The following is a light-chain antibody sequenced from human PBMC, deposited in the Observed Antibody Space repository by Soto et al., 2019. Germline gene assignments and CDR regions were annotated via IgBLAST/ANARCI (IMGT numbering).Light chain of an antibody. J-gene: IGLJ1*01. CDR3: CSYAGGSTYV. Sequence: QSALTQPASVSGSPGQSITISCTGTSSDVGSYNLFSWYQQHPGKAPKLIIYEGSKRPSGASNRFSGSKSGNTASLTISGLQAEDESDYYRCSYAGGSTYVFGTGTKVTVL. CDR1: SSDVGSYNL. V-gene: IGLV2-23*01. CDR2: EGS.